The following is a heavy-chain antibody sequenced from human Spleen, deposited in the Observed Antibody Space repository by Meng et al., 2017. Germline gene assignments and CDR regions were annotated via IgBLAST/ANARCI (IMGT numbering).Heavy chain of an antibody. Sequence: GESLKISCTASGFTFSSYAMHWVRQPPGKGLEWVALIYYDGSNKYYADSVKGRFAISRDNSKNTLYLQMNSLRAEDTALYYCARSEGFFDYWGQGTLVTVSS. CDR3: ARSEGFFDY. V-gene: IGHV3-33*01. J-gene: IGHJ4*02. CDR2: IYYDGSNK. CDR1: GFTFSSYA.